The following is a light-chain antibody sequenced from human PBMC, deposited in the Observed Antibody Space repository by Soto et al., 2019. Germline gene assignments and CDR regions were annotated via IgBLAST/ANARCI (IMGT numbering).Light chain of an antibody. CDR1: SSDVGGYHY. Sequence: QSALTQPASVSGSPGQSITISCTGTSSDVGGYHYVSWYQQHPGKAPKLMIYEVSNRPSGVSNRFSGSKSGNTASLTISGLQAEDEADYYCSSYTSGSTYVFGTGTKLTVL. V-gene: IGLV2-14*01. J-gene: IGLJ1*01. CDR3: SSYTSGSTYV. CDR2: EVS.